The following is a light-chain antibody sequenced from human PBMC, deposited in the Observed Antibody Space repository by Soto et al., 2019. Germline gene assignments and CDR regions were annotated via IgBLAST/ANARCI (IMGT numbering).Light chain of an antibody. Sequence: EIVLTQSPATLSLSPGERATLSCRASQSVSSYLAWYQQKPGQAPRLLIHDASNRAAGIPARFSGSGSGTDFTLSISNVEPEDFAVYYCQQRTDWPRTFGHGTKVEIK. CDR2: DAS. CDR1: QSVSSY. V-gene: IGKV3-11*01. CDR3: QQRTDWPRT. J-gene: IGKJ1*01.